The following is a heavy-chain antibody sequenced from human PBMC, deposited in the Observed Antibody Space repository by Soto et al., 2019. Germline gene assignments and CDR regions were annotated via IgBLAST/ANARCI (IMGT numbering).Heavy chain of an antibody. V-gene: IGHV3-23*01. Sequence: GGSLRLSCAASGFTFSSYAMSWVRQAPGKGLEWVSAISGSGGSTYYADSVKGRFTISRDNSKNTLYLQMNSLRAEDTAVYYCAKDQWFGELSNYYYYYGMDVWGQGTTVTVSS. CDR3: AKDQWFGELSNYYYYYGMDV. J-gene: IGHJ6*02. CDR2: ISGSGGST. D-gene: IGHD3-10*01. CDR1: GFTFSSYA.